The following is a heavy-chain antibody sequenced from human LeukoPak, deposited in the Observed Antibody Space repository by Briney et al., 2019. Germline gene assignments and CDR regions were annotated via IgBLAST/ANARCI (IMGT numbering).Heavy chain of an antibody. Sequence: SETLSLTCAVYGGSFSSYYWSWIRQPPGKGLEWIGYIYYSGSTNYNPSLKSRVTISVDTSKNQFSLKLSSVTAADTAVYYCARGTYYYDSSGYYGYKPGGFLFDYWGQGTLVTVSS. CDR3: ARGTYYYDSSGYYGYKPGGFLFDY. D-gene: IGHD3-22*01. V-gene: IGHV4-59*01. CDR2: IYYSGST. CDR1: GGSFSSYY. J-gene: IGHJ4*02.